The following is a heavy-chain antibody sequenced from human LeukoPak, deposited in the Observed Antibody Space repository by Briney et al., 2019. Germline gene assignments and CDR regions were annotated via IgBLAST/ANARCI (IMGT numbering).Heavy chain of an antibody. J-gene: IGHJ6*04. CDR1: GGSISSSSYY. CDR3: ARSILAEDV. CDR2: IYYSGST. Sequence: PSETLSLTCTVSGGSISSSSYYWGWIRQPPGKGLEWIGSIYYSGSTYYNPSLKSRVTISVDTSKNQFSLKLSSVTAADTAVYYCARSILAEDVWGKGTTVTVSS. D-gene: IGHD6-6*01. V-gene: IGHV4-39*07.